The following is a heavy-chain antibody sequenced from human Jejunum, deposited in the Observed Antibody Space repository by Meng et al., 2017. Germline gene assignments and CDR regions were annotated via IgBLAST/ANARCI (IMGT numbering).Heavy chain of an antibody. Sequence: VVSGAVLVRPGGSLSLSCVCVGFSFNLHWMHSVGLSPGKWLAWLAGISNEGSKLMYADSVRGRFTIYRDNARNTVYLQMNSLSAEDTAVYYCVRDGSYYFDHWGQGALVTVSS. J-gene: IGHJ4*02. CDR2: ISNEGSKL. CDR1: GFSFNLHW. V-gene: IGHV3-74*03. CDR3: VRDGSYYFDH.